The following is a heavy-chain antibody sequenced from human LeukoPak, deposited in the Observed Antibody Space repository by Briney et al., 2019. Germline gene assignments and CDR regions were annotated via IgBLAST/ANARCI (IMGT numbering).Heavy chain of an antibody. CDR3: ARAGALVFDYYYYYMDV. CDR1: GYTFTSYG. V-gene: IGHV1-69*06. D-gene: IGHD6-6*01. Sequence: SVKVSCKASGYTFTSYGISWVRQAPGQGLEWMGGIIPIFGTANYAQKFQGRVTITADKSTSTAYMELSSLRSEDTAVYYCARAGALVFDYYYYYMDVWGKGTTVTVSS. J-gene: IGHJ6*03. CDR2: IIPIFGTA.